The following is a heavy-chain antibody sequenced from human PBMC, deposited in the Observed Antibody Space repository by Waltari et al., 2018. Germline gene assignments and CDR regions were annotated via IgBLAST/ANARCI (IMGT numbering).Heavy chain of an antibody. CDR2: IKHDGTES. Sequence: EVQLVESGGGLVKPGGSLRLSCAASGFNFNNYWMDWVRQAPGKGLEWVANIKHDGTESHYVGSVKGRFTVSRDNAHNLLYLQMDSLRVEDTAVYYCSVSLNSWGQGTLVTVSS. J-gene: IGHJ4*02. CDR3: SVSLNS. V-gene: IGHV3-7*01. CDR1: GFNFNNYW.